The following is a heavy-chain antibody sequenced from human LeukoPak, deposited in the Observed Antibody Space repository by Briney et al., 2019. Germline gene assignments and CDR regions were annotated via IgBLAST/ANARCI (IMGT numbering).Heavy chain of an antibody. Sequence: GGSLGLSCAASVFTFSTYWMSWVRQAPGKGLEWVANINQDGSERYLVDSVKGRFTISRDNVKNSLFLQMNSLRAEDTAVYYCAGAVAARSFYFDYWGQGTLVTVSS. CDR3: AGAVAARSFYFDY. CDR2: INQDGSER. D-gene: IGHD4-23*01. J-gene: IGHJ4*02. CDR1: VFTFSTYW. V-gene: IGHV3-7*01.